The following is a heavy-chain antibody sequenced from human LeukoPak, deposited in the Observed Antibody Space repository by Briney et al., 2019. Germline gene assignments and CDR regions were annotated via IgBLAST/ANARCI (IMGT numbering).Heavy chain of an antibody. CDR1: GYTFTSYD. CDR2: MNPNSGNT. D-gene: IGHD5-18*01. J-gene: IGHJ3*02. Sequence: ASVKVSCEASGYTFTSYDINWVRQATGQGLEWMGWMNPNSGNTGYAQKFQGRVTITRNTSISTAYMELSSLRSEDTAVYYCARLNSYVAFDIWGQGTMVIVSS. V-gene: IGHV1-8*03. CDR3: ARLNSYVAFDI.